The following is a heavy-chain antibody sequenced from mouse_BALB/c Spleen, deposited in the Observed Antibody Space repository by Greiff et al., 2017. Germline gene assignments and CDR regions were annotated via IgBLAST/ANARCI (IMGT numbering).Heavy chain of an antibody. Sequence: EVKLVESGGDLVKPGGSLKLSCAASGFTFSSYGMSWVRQTPDKRLEWVATISSGGSYTYYPDSVKGRFTISRDNAKNTLYLQMSSLKSEDTAMYYCARRGPPYAMDYWGQGTSVTVSS. CDR3: ARRGPPYAMDY. J-gene: IGHJ4*01. CDR1: GFTFSSYG. CDR2: ISSGGSYT. V-gene: IGHV5-6*02.